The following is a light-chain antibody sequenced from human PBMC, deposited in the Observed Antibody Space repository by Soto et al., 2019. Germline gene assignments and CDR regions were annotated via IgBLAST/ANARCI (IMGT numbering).Light chain of an antibody. J-gene: IGKJ1*01. CDR3: QQYGSSPPT. CDR2: GAS. Sequence: EIVLTQSPGTLSLSPGERATLSCRASQSVTSSYLAWWQQKPGQAPRLLIYGASSRATGIPDRFSGSGSGTDFTLTISRLEPEDFAVYFCQQYGSSPPTFGQGTKVRLK. V-gene: IGKV3-20*01. CDR1: QSVTSSY.